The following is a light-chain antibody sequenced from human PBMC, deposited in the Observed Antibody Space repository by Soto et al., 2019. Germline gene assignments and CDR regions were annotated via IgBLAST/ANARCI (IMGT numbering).Light chain of an antibody. CDR2: WAS. CDR1: QTIFYSSNNRNY. CDR3: QQYYNFPRT. V-gene: IGKV4-1*01. J-gene: IGKJ1*01. Sequence: DIVMTQSPDSLTVSLGERATINCTSSQTIFYSSNNRNYLAWYQQRPGQPPKLLIYWASTRESGVPDRFSGSGSGTDFTLTISSLQTEDVPLYYCQQYYNFPRTFGQGTKVDIK.